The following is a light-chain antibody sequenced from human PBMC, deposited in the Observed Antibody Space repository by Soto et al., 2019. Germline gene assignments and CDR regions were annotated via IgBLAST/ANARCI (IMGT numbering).Light chain of an antibody. CDR1: QSVSSY. V-gene: IGKV3-11*01. J-gene: IGKJ4*01. CDR2: DAS. CDR3: QHRSNWPLT. Sequence: ESMVTQGPATLYLSPGERATLSCRASQSVSSYLAWYQQKPGQAPRLLIYDASNRATGIPARFSGSGSGTDFTLTISSLEPEDFAVYYCQHRSNWPLTFGGGTKVDI.